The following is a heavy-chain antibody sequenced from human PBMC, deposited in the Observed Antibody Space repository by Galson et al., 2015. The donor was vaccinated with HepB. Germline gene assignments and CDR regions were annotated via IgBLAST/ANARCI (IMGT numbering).Heavy chain of an antibody. CDR2: ISSSSSYI. V-gene: IGHV3-21*01. CDR1: GFTFSSYS. CDR3: AREGQYCSSTSCSYYYYYGMDV. J-gene: IGHJ6*02. D-gene: IGHD2-2*01. Sequence: SLRLSCAASGFTFSSYSMNWVRQAPGKGLEWVSSISSSSSYIYYADSVKGRFTISRDNAKNSLYLQMNSLRAEDTAVYYCAREGQYCSSTSCSYYYYYGMDVWGQGTTVTVSS.